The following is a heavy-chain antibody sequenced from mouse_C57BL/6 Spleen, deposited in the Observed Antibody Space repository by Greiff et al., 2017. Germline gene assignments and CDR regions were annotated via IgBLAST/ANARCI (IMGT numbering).Heavy chain of an antibody. CDR2: ISNGGGST. J-gene: IGHJ4*01. CDR1: GFTFSDYY. V-gene: IGHV5-12*01. CDR3: ARRAYYSNSYAMDY. D-gene: IGHD2-5*01. Sequence: EVKLVESGGGLVQPGGSLKLSCAASGFTFSDYYMYWVRQTPEKRLEWVAYISNGGGSTYYPDTVKGRFTISRDNAKNTLYLQMSRLKSEDTAMYYCARRAYYSNSYAMDYWGQGTSVTVSS.